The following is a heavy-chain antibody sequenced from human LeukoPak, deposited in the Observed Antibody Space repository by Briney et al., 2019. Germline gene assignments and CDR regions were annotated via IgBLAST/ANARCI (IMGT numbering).Heavy chain of an antibody. CDR1: GFAFSTYA. V-gene: IGHV3-30*02. CDR3: ARYGNAFDY. D-gene: IGHD4-17*01. CDR2: IRYDGTNK. Sequence: GGSLRLSCAGSGFAFSTYAIHWVRQAPGRGLEWVAFIRYDGTNKHYADSVKGRFTISRDNSKHTLYLQMNSLRAEDTAVYYCARYGNAFDYWGQGTLVTISS. J-gene: IGHJ4*02.